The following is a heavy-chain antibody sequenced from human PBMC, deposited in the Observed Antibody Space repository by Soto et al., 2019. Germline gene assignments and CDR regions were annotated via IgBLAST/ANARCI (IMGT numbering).Heavy chain of an antibody. CDR3: ARAEGKSGYSYGYYYYGMDV. V-gene: IGHV3-72*01. J-gene: IGHJ6*02. CDR1: GFTFSDHY. Sequence: GGSLRLSCAASGFTFSDHYMDWVRQAPGKGLEWVGRTRNKANSYTTEYAASVKGRFTISRDDSKNSLYLQMNSLKTEITAVYYCARAEGKSGYSYGYYYYGMDVWGQGTTVTVAS. CDR2: TRNKANSYTT. D-gene: IGHD5-18*01.